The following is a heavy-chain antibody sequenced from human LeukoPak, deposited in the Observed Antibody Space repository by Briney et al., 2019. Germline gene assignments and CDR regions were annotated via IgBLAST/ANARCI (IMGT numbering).Heavy chain of an antibody. V-gene: IGHV3-23*01. J-gene: IGHJ4*02. CDR3: AKEPTGYSSGWYYFDY. Sequence: GGSLGLSCAASGFPFISYAMSWVRPAPGKGLEWVSGFSGSGGSTYYADSVKGRFTISRDNSKNTLYLQMNSLRAEDTAVYYCAKEPTGYSSGWYYFDYWGQGTLVTVSS. D-gene: IGHD6-19*01. CDR2: FSGSGGST. CDR1: GFPFISYA.